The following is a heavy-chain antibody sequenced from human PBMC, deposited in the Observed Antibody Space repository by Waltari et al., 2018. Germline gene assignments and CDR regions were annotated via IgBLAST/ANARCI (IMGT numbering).Heavy chain of an antibody. J-gene: IGHJ3*02. Sequence: EVQLVESGGGLVKPGGSLRLSCAASGFTFSNAWMSWVRQAPGKGLEWVGRIKSKTDGGTTDYAAPVKGRFTISRDDSKNTLYLQMNSLKTEDTAVYYCTTDHLGSSSSFVLAFDIWGQGTMVTVSS. CDR1: GFTFSNAW. CDR3: TTDHLGSSSSFVLAFDI. CDR2: IKSKTDGGTT. V-gene: IGHV3-15*01. D-gene: IGHD6-13*01.